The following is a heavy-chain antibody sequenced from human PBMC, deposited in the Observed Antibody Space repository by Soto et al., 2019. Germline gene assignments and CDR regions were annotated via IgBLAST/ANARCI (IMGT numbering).Heavy chain of an antibody. CDR2: ISAYNGNT. CDR3: AREDVVVPAAIRVMDV. J-gene: IGHJ6*03. V-gene: IGHV1-18*01. Sequence: ASVKVSCKASGHTFTSYGISWVRQAPGQGREGMGWISAYNGNTNYAQKLQGRVTMTTDTSTSTAYMELRSLRSDDTAVYYCAREDVVVPAAIRVMDVWGKGTTVTVSS. CDR1: GHTFTSYG. D-gene: IGHD2-2*01.